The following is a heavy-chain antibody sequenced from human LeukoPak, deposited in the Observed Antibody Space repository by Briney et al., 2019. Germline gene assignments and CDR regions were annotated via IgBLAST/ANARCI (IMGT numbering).Heavy chain of an antibody. CDR2: IIPIFGTA. CDR1: GGTFSSYA. D-gene: IGHD5-24*01. J-gene: IGHJ6*02. Sequence: GASVKVSCKASGGTFSSYAISWVRQAPGQGLEWMGGIIPIFGTANYAQKFQGRVTITTDESTSTAYMELSSLRSEDTAVYYCAREWLQRGEDYGMDVWGQGTTVTVSS. V-gene: IGHV1-69*05. CDR3: AREWLQRGEDYGMDV.